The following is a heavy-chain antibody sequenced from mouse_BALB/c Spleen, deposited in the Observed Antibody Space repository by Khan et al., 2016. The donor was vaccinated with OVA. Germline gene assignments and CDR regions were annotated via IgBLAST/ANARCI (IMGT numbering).Heavy chain of an antibody. J-gene: IGHJ4*01. CDR2: INTNTGES. V-gene: IGHV9-3*02. CDR3: ARGGIRRNGYAMDN. Sequence: QIQLVQSGPELKKPGETVKISCKASGYTFTNYGMNWVKQAPGKGLKWMGWINTNTGESTYAEEFKGRFAFSLETSASTAYLQINNLKNEDTATYFCARGGIRRNGYAMDNWGQGTSVTVSS. D-gene: IGHD2-12*01. CDR1: GYTFTNYG.